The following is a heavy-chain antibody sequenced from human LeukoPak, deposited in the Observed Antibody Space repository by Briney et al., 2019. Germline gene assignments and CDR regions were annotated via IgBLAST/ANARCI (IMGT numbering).Heavy chain of an antibody. CDR3: AKTMGQHLAKGTDWFDP. D-gene: IGHD1-1*01. CDR1: GFTFSSHG. V-gene: IGHV3-33*06. J-gene: IGHJ5*02. Sequence: GESLRLTCAVSGFTFSSHGMHWVRQPPGKGLEWEAVIWYDGSNKYYADSVKGRFPILRENSKNTLYLQKNSLGAEDTAVYYCAKTMGQHLAKGTDWFDPWGQGTLVTVSS. CDR2: IWYDGSNK.